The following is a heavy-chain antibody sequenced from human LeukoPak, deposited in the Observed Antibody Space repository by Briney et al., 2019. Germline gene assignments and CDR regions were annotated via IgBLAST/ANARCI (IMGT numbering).Heavy chain of an antibody. CDR1: GGSISSYY. CDR3: ARESTTSDAFDI. V-gene: IGHV4-59*01. Sequence: SETLSLTCTVSGGSISSYYWNWIRQPPGKGLEWIGYIYYSGSTNYNPSLKRRVTISVDTSKKQFSLKLSSVTAADTAVYYCARESTTSDAFDIWGQGTMVTVSS. J-gene: IGHJ3*02. D-gene: IGHD5/OR15-5a*01. CDR2: IYYSGST.